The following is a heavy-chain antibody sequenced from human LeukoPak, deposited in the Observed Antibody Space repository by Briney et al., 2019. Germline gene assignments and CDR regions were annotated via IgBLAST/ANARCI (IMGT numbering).Heavy chain of an antibody. CDR2: IRSKAYGGTT. Sequence: PGGSLRLSCTASGFTFGDYAMSWFRQAPGKGLEWVGFIRSKAYGGTTEYAASVKGRFTISRDDSKSIAYLQMNSLKTEDKAVYYCTRGDYGDPFDYWGQGTLVTVSS. D-gene: IGHD4-17*01. CDR1: GFTFGDYA. CDR3: TRGDYGDPFDY. V-gene: IGHV3-49*03. J-gene: IGHJ4*02.